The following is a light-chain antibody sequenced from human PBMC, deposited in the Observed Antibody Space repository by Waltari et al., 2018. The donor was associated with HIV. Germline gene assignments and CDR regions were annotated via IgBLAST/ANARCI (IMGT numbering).Light chain of an antibody. J-gene: IGLJ1*01. V-gene: IGLV1-40*01. CDR3: QSYDSSLSGSDV. CDR1: SSNIGAGYD. CDR2: NNS. Sequence: QPPSVSGAPGQRVTISCTGSSSNIGAGYDVNWYQQLPGTAPKLLIYNNSNRPSGVPDRFSGSKSGTSASLAITGLQAEDEADYYCQSYDSSLSGSDVFGTGTKVTVL.